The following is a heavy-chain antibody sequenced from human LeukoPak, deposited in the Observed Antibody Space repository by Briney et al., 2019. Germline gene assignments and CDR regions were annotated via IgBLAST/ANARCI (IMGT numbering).Heavy chain of an antibody. CDR3: AREVLYYFDY. D-gene: IGHD4/OR15-4a*01. J-gene: IGHJ4*02. V-gene: IGHV3-21*01. CDR1: GFTFGDYV. Sequence: GGSLRLSCTASGFTFGDYVMSWVRQAPGKGLEWVSSISSSSSYIYYADSVKGRFTISRDNAKNSLYLQMNSLRAEDTAVYYCAREVLYYFDYWGQGTLVTVSS. CDR2: ISSSSSYI.